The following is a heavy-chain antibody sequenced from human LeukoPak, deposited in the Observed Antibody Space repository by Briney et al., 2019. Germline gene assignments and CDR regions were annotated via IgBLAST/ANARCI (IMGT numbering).Heavy chain of an antibody. CDR2: INPSGGST. CDR1: GYTFNNHY. CDR3: ARQGTYSSAIGMGY. V-gene: IGHV1-46*02. J-gene: IGHJ4*02. D-gene: IGHD6-19*01. Sequence: EASVKVSCKASGYTFNNHYMYWVRQAPGQGLEWMGVINPSGGSTSYAQKFQGRVTMTRDTSTRTVYKEVNSLRSEDTAVYYCARQGTYSSAIGMGYWGQGTLVTVSS.